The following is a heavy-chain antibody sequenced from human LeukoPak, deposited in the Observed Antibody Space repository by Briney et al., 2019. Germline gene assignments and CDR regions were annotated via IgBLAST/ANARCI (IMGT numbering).Heavy chain of an antibody. D-gene: IGHD4-11*01. J-gene: IGHJ4*02. V-gene: IGHV3-11*04. CDR2: ISSGGSSI. CDR3: ARGLQGIDY. CDR1: GFPFSDYY. Sequence: PGGSLRLSCAASGFPFSDYYMSWIRQAPGKGLEWVSYISSGGSSIYYADSVKGRFTVSRDNAKNTLFLQMNSLRAEDTAVYYCARGLQGIDYWGQGTLVTVSS.